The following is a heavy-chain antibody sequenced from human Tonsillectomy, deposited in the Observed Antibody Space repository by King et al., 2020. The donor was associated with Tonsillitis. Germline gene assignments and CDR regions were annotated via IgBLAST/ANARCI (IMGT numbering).Heavy chain of an antibody. D-gene: IGHD3-9*01. CDR3: ARVMGRYFDWSINVIDY. J-gene: IGHJ4*02. CDR2: IYYSGST. CDR1: GGTVSSGGYS. Sequence: VQLQESGPGLVKPSQTLSLTCAVSGGTVSSGGYSWNWIRQPPGKGLEWIGYIYYSGSTYYNPSLKSRVTISIDTSKNQFSLNLSSVTAADTAVYYCARVMGRYFDWSINVIDYWGQGTLVTVSS. V-gene: IGHV4-30-4*07.